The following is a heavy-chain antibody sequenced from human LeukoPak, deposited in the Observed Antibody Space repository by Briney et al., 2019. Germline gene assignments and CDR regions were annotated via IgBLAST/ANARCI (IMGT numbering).Heavy chain of an antibody. CDR1: GGSISSGGYS. Sequence: PSETLSLTCAVSGGSISSGGYSWSWIRQPPGKGLEWIGYIYYSGSTYYNPSLKSRVTISVDTSKNQFSLKLSSVTAADTAVYYCARGRKPVSGTSYYYYMDVWGKGTTVTVSS. CDR2: IYYSGST. D-gene: IGHD1-14*01. CDR3: ARGRKPVSGTSYYYYMDV. V-gene: IGHV4-30-4*07. J-gene: IGHJ6*03.